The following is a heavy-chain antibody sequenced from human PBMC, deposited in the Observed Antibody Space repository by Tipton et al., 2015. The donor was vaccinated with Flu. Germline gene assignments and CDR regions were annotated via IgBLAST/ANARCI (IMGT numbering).Heavy chain of an antibody. J-gene: IGHJ3*02. CDR3: ARMGGQIAEPAYDAFDT. V-gene: IGHV4-61*02. D-gene: IGHD3-16*01. Sequence: TLSLTCTVFGGSIRSGNHYWSWFRLPAGNALEWIARIYPGGSTNFNPFLRSRVTIAVDPSQDQLSLELTAVTTADTAVYYLARMGGQIAEPAYDAFDTWGQGTLVTVSS. CDR1: GGSIRSGNHY. CDR2: IYPGGST.